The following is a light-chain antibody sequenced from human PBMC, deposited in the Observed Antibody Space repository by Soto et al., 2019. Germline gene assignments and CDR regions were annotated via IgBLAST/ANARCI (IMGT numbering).Light chain of an antibody. CDR2: EGT. CDR3: CSYAGRSTYV. J-gene: IGLJ1*01. V-gene: IGLV2-23*01. CDR1: SSDVGNYNL. Sequence: QSALTQPASVSGSPGQSITISCTGTSSDVGNYNLVSWFQQHPGKAPKLMIYEGTKRPSGVSNRFSGSKSGNTASLTISGLQAEDEADYYCCSYAGRSTYVFGTGTKATVL.